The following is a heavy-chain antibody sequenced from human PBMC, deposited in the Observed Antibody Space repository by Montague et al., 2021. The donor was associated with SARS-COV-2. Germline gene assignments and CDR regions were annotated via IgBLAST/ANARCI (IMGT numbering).Heavy chain of an antibody. Sequence: INYSWPTYYNPSLKSRVTISLDTAKNQFSLKMTSVTAADTAFYYCARHGGIAAAGNWGQGTLVTVSS. V-gene: IGHV4-39*01. CDR3: ARHGGIAAAGN. CDR2: INYSWPT. D-gene: IGHD6-13*01. J-gene: IGHJ4*02.